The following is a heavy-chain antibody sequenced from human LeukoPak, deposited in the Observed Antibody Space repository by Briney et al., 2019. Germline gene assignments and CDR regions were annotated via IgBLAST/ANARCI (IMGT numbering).Heavy chain of an antibody. CDR3: AKYSGSLPLGDY. CDR2: ISGSGGST. CDR1: GFTFSSYA. J-gene: IGHJ4*02. Sequence: PGGSLRLSCAASGFTFSSYAMSWVRQAPGKGLEWVSAISGSGGSTYYADSVKGRFTISRDNSKNTLYLQMNSLRAKDTAVYYCAKYSGSLPLGDYWGQGTLVTVSS. V-gene: IGHV3-23*01. D-gene: IGHD1-26*01.